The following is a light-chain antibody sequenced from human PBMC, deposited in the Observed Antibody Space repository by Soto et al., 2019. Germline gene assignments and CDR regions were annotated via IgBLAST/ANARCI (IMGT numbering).Light chain of an antibody. Sequence: QSVLTQPPSVSAAPGQKVPISCSGTNSNIGNNYVSWYQQLPGTAPKLLIYENNKRPSGIPDRFSGSKSGTSATLGITGLQTGDEADYYCGTWDSSLTTGVFGGGTKVTVL. CDR3: GTWDSSLTTGV. CDR1: NSNIGNNY. V-gene: IGLV1-51*02. J-gene: IGLJ2*01. CDR2: ENN.